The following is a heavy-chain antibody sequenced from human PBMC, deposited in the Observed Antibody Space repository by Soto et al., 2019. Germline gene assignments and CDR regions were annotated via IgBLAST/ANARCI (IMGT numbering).Heavy chain of an antibody. V-gene: IGHV3-23*01. J-gene: IGHJ6*02. CDR3: AKSSNYVNYYGMDV. D-gene: IGHD4-4*01. Sequence: PGGSLRLSCAASGFTFSSYAMSWVRQAPGKGLEWVSAISGSGGSTYYADSVKGRFTISRDNSKNTLYLQMNSLRAEDTAVYYCAKSSNYVNYYGMDVWGQGTTVTVSS. CDR1: GFTFSSYA. CDR2: ISGSGGST.